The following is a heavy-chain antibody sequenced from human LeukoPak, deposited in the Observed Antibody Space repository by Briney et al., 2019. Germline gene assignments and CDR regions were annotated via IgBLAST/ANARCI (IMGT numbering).Heavy chain of an antibody. CDR1: GGSISSYY. CDR3: ARDERIVGATSY. Sequence: SETLSLTCTVSGGSISSYYWSWIRQPAGKGLEWIGRIYTSGSTNYNPSLKSRVTMSVDTSKTQFSLKLSSVTAADTAVYYCARDERIVGATSYWGQGTLVTVSS. V-gene: IGHV4-4*07. CDR2: IYTSGST. D-gene: IGHD1-26*01. J-gene: IGHJ4*02.